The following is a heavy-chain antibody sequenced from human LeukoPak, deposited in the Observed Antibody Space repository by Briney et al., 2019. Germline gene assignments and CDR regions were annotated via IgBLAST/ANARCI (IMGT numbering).Heavy chain of an antibody. D-gene: IGHD3-16*01. V-gene: IGHV4-31*03. CDR3: ARGAQVGGVANMDV. CDR2: IYYSGST. Sequence: PSQTLSLTCTVSGGSISSGGYCWSWIRQHPGKGLEWIGYIYYSGSTYYNPSLKSRVTISVDTSKNQFSLKLSSVTAADTAVYYCARGAQVGGVANMDVWGKGTTVTVSS. CDR1: GGSISSGGYC. J-gene: IGHJ6*03.